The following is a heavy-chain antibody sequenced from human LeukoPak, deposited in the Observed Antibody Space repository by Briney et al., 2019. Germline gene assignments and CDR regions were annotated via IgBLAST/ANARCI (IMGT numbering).Heavy chain of an antibody. V-gene: IGHV1-69*13. CDR2: IIPIFGTA. CDR1: GGALSSYT. CDR3: AIPGVSDY. Sequence: SVKVSCKASGGALSSYTITWVRQAPGQGLEWMGGIIPIFGTADYAQKFQGRVTITADESTSTAYMELSSLRSEDTAVYYCAIPGVSDYWGQGTLVTVSS. J-gene: IGHJ4*02.